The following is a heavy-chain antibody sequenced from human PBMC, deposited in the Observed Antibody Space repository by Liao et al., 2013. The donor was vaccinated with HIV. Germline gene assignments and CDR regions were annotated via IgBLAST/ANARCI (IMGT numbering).Heavy chain of an antibody. CDR3: AREGWELQGALGY. V-gene: IGHV4-61*02. J-gene: IGHJ4*02. CDR2: IYSSGSS. D-gene: IGHD1-26*01. CDR1: GGSIRGGSYY. Sequence: QVQLQESGPGLVKPSQTLSLTCSVSGGSIRGGSYYWGWIRQPAGKGLEWVGHIYSSGSSNYNPALKSRVAISADTSKNQFSLKLSSVTAADTAVYFCAREGWELQGALGYWGQGTLVTVSS.